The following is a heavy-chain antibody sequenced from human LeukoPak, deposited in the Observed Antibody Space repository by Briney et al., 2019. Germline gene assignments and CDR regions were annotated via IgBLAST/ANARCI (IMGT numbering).Heavy chain of an antibody. CDR2: LSPHGNYE. D-gene: IGHD2-2*03. J-gene: IGHJ4*02. V-gene: IGHV3-33*01. CDR1: GFTFSDYG. CDR3: ARDWIDRSLDY. Sequence: PGGSLRPSCAASGFTFSDYGIHWVRQAPGKGLEWVAVLSPHGNYEYYADSVQGRFTISRDDSKNTVYLQMNSLRDEDTAVYYCARDWIDRSLDYWGQGTLVTVSS.